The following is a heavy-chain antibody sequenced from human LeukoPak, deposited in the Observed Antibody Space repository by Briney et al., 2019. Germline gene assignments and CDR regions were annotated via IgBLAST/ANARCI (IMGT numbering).Heavy chain of an antibody. Sequence: GGSLRLSCAASGFTFSSCAMSWVRQAPGKGLEWVSTITGTGGTTYYADSVKGRFTVSRDNAKNSLYLQMNSLRAEDTAVYYCAKEETLPWGFDYWGQGTLVTVSS. CDR1: GFTFSSCA. CDR3: AKEETLPWGFDY. D-gene: IGHD1-26*01. J-gene: IGHJ4*02. V-gene: IGHV3-23*01. CDR2: ITGTGGTT.